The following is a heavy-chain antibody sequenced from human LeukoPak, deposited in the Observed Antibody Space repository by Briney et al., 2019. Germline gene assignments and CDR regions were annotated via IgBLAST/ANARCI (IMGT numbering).Heavy chain of an antibody. Sequence: SETLSLTCTVSGGSISSSSYYWGWIRQPPGKGLEWIRSIYYSGSTYYNPSLKSRVTISVDTSKNQFSLKLSSVTAADTAVYYCARQMELLGNWFDPWGQGTLVTVSS. CDR1: GGSISSSSYY. J-gene: IGHJ5*02. CDR2: IYYSGST. D-gene: IGHD1-26*01. V-gene: IGHV4-39*01. CDR3: ARQMELLGNWFDP.